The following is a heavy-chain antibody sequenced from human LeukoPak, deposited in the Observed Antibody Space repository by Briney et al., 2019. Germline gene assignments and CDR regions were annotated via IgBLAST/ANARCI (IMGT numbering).Heavy chain of an antibody. J-gene: IGHJ6*02. CDR3: ARDYDYGDPTTWYYGMDV. CDR1: GGSLSSYY. CDR2: IYTSGST. V-gene: IGHV4-4*07. Sequence: SETLSLTCTVSGGSLSSYYWSWIRQPAGKGLEWIGRIYTSGSTNYNPSLKSRVTMSVDTSKNQFSLKLSSVTAADTAVYYCARDYDYGDPTTWYYGMDVWGQGTTVTVSS. D-gene: IGHD4-17*01.